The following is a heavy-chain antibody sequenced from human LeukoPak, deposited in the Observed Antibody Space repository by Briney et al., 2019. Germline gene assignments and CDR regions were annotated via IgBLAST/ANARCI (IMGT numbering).Heavy chain of an antibody. CDR3: ARDPYSSSWYDYYYYGMDV. CDR2: TYYRSKWYN. Sequence: SQTLSLTCAISGDSFSSNSAAWNWIRQSPSRGLEWLGRTYYRSKWYNDYAVSVKSRITINPDTSKNQFSLQLNPVTPEDTAVYYCARDPYSSSWYDYYYYGMDVWGQGTTVTVSS. D-gene: IGHD6-13*01. V-gene: IGHV6-1*01. CDR1: GDSFSSNSAA. J-gene: IGHJ6*02.